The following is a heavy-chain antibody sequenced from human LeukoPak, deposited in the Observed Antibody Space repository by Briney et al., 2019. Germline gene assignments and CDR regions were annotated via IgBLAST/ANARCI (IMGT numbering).Heavy chain of an antibody. Sequence: PGGSLRLSCAASGFTFSSHWMSWVRQAPGKGLEWVSAISGSGGSTYYADSVKGRFTISRDNSKNTLYLQMNSLRAEDTAVYYCARAPGYYYYGMDVWGQGTTVTVSS. CDR2: ISGSGGST. CDR1: GFTFSSHW. CDR3: ARAPGYYYYGMDV. J-gene: IGHJ6*02. V-gene: IGHV3-23*01.